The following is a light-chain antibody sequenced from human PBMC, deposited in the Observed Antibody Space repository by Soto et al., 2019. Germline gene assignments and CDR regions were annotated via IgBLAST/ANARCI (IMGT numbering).Light chain of an antibody. CDR2: DNS. CDR3: QSYDSSLSGSVV. J-gene: IGLJ2*01. V-gene: IGLV1-40*01. CDR1: SSNIGAGYD. Sequence: QSVLTQPPSVPGAPGQRVTISCTGSSSNIGAGYDVHWYQQLPGTAPKLLIFDNSNRPSGVPDRISGSRSGTSASLAITGLQAEDEADYYCQSYDSSLSGSVVFGGGTKLTVL.